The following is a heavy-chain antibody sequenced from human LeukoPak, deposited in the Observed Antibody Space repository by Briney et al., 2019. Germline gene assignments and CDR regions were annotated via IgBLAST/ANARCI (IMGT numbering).Heavy chain of an antibody. CDR1: GGSFSGYY. Sequence: PSETLSLTCAVYGGSFSGYYWSWIRQPPGKGLEWIGEIDHSGSTNYNRSLKSRVTISVDTSKNQFSLKLSPVTAADTAVYYCAGNIAARLDYWGQGTLVTVSS. V-gene: IGHV4-34*01. D-gene: IGHD6-6*01. CDR2: IDHSGST. CDR3: AGNIAARLDY. J-gene: IGHJ4*02.